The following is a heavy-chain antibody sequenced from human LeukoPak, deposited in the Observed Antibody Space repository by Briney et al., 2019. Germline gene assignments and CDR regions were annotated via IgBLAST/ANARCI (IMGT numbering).Heavy chain of an antibody. CDR3: ARFPVTLRGFDY. CDR1: GYTFTGYY. CDR2: INPNSGGT. Sequence: GASVKVSCKASGYTFTGYYMHWVRQAPGQGVEWMGWINPNSGGTNYAQKFQGRVTMTRDTSISTAYMELSRLRSDDTAVYYCARFPVTLRGFDYWGQGTLVTVSS. V-gene: IGHV1-2*02. J-gene: IGHJ4*02. D-gene: IGHD4-17*01.